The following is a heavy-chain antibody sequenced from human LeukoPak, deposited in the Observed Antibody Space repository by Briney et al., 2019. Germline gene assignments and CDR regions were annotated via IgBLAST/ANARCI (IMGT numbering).Heavy chain of an antibody. CDR2: ISAYNGNT. V-gene: IGHV1-18*01. CDR3: ASTVGITFGGRYGMDA. Sequence: ASVKVSCKASGYTFTSYGISWVRQAPGQGLGWMGWISAYNGNTNYAQKLQGRVTMTTDTSTSTAYMELRSLRSDDTAVYYCASTVGITFGGRYGMDAWGQGTTVTVSS. CDR1: GYTFTSYG. D-gene: IGHD3-16*01. J-gene: IGHJ6*02.